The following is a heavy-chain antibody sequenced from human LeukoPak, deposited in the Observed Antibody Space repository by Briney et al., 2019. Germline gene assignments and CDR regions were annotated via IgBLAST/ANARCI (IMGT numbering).Heavy chain of an antibody. CDR3: ARRITYYYDSSGYYYEAFDI. J-gene: IGHJ3*02. Sequence: SETLSLTCTVSGGSISSYYWSWIRQPPGKGLEWIGYIYYSGSTNYNPSLKSRVTISVDTSKNQFSLKLSSVTAADTAVYYCARRITYYYDSSGYYYEAFDIWGQGTMVTVSS. CDR1: GGSISSYY. V-gene: IGHV4-59*08. CDR2: IYYSGST. D-gene: IGHD3-22*01.